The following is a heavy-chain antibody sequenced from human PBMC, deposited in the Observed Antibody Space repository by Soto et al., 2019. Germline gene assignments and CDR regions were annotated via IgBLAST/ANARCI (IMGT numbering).Heavy chain of an antibody. CDR2: IDPSDSYT. V-gene: IGHV5-10-1*01. D-gene: IGHD6-6*01. CDR1: GYSFTSYW. Sequence: PGESLKISCKGSGYSFTSYWISWVRQMPGKGLEWMGRIDPSDSYTNYSPSFQGHVTISADKSISTAYLQWSSLKASDTAMYYCASGRSSIYYYYGMDVWGQGTTVTVSS. J-gene: IGHJ6*02. CDR3: ASGRSSIYYYYGMDV.